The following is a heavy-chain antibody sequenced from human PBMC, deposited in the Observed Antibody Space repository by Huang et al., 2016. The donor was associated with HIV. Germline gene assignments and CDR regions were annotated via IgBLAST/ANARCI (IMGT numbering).Heavy chain of an antibody. CDR1: GYTFTNYD. Sequence: ASGYTFTNYDINWVRQASGQGLEWMGWMNPKSGNVGNTKKFQGRVASVRNRSINTSYLEVNSLTSEDTAVYYCARGFGINYNHEAFDVWGQGTMVTVSS. V-gene: IGHV1-8*01. D-gene: IGHD3-10*01. CDR2: MNPKSGNV. CDR3: ARGFGINYNHEAFDV. J-gene: IGHJ3*01.